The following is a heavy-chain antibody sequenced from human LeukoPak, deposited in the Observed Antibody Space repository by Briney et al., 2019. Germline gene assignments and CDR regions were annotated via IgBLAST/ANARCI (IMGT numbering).Heavy chain of an antibody. J-gene: IGHJ6*03. D-gene: IGHD1-7*01. Sequence: AGGSLRLSCAASGFTFSSYSMNWVRQAPGKGLEWVSAISGSGDSTYYADSVKGRFTISRDNSKNTLYLQMNSLRAEDTAVYYCAKSPPNNWNYVYYYYYMDVWGKGTTVTVSS. CDR3: AKSPPNNWNYVYYYYYMDV. V-gene: IGHV3-23*01. CDR1: GFTFSSYS. CDR2: ISGSGDST.